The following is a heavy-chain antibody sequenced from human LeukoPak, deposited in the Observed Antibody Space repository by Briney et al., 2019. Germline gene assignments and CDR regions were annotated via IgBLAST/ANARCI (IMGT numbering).Heavy chain of an antibody. CDR3: ARDLLYYDFWSGYRNGYRNAFDI. CDR2: ISAYNGIT. J-gene: IGHJ3*02. D-gene: IGHD3-3*01. Sequence: ASVKVSCKASGFTFTSHGISWVRQAPGHGLEWMGWISAYNGITDYAQKLQGRVTMTTDTSTRTAYMELRSLRSDDTAVYYCARDLLYYDFWSGYRNGYRNAFDIWGQGTMVTVSS. V-gene: IGHV1-18*01. CDR1: GFTFTSHG.